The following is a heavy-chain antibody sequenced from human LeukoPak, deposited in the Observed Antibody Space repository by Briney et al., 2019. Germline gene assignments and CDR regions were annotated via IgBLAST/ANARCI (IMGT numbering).Heavy chain of an antibody. V-gene: IGHV4-59*01. Sequence: SETLSLTCTVSGGSISSYYWSWIRQPPGEGLEWIGYIYYSGSTNYNPSLKSRVTISVDTSKNQFSLKLSSVTAADTAVYYCARENQLPLDYWGQGTLVTVSS. J-gene: IGHJ4*02. CDR1: GGSISSYY. CDR3: ARENQLPLDY. CDR2: IYYSGST. D-gene: IGHD2-2*01.